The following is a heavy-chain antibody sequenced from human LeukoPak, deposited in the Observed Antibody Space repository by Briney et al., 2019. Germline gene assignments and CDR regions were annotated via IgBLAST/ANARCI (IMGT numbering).Heavy chain of an antibody. Sequence: PSETLSLTCTVSGGSISSSSYYWGWIRQPPGTGLEWIGSFYYSGSTYYNPSIKSRVTISVDTSKNQFSLKLSSVTAADTAVYYCARVDCSSTSCYTYHHNWFDPWGQGTLVTVSS. J-gene: IGHJ5*02. V-gene: IGHV4-39*07. CDR3: ARVDCSSTSCYTYHHNWFDP. D-gene: IGHD2-2*02. CDR1: GGSISSSSYY. CDR2: FYYSGST.